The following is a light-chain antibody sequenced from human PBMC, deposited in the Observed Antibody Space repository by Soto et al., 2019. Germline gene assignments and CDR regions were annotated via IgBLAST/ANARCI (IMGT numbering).Light chain of an antibody. V-gene: IGLV2-14*01. CDR3: SSYTTGSTPVV. CDR2: DVS. J-gene: IGLJ2*01. CDR1: SSDVGGYNY. Sequence: QSVLTQPASVSGSPGQSVTISCTGTSSDVGGYNYVSWYQQHPGKAPKFMIYDVSNRPSGVSTRFSGSKSGNTASLTISGLQAEDEADYYCSSYTTGSTPVVFGGGTKRTVL.